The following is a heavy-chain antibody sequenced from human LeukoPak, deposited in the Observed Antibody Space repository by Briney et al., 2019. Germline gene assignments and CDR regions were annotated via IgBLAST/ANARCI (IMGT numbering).Heavy chain of an antibody. CDR2: IRSKANSYAT. CDR3: TSRYIGSGYKPYYYYDMDV. CDR1: GFTFSGSA. Sequence: GGSLKLSCAASGFTFSGSAMHWVRQASGKGLEWVGRIRSKANSYATAYAASVKGRFTISRDDSKNTAYLQMNSLKTEDTAVYYCTSRYIGSGYKPYYYYDMDVWGQGTTVTVSS. V-gene: IGHV3-73*01. J-gene: IGHJ6*02. D-gene: IGHD5-12*01.